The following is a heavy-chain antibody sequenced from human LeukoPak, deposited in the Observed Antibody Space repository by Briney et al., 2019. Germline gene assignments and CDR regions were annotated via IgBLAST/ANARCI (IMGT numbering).Heavy chain of an antibody. Sequence: ASVKVSCKASGYTFTSYGIIWVRQAPGQGLEWMGWISGYNGNTNYAQKLQGRVTMTTDTSTSTAYMELRSLRSDDTAVYYCARASESGSYHAPFDYWGQGTLVTVSS. D-gene: IGHD3-10*01. V-gene: IGHV1-18*01. CDR1: GYTFTSYG. CDR3: ARASESGSYHAPFDY. J-gene: IGHJ4*02. CDR2: ISGYNGNT.